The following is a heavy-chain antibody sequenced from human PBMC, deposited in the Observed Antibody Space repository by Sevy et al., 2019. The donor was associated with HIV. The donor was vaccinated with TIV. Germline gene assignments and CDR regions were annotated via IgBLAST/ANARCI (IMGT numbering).Heavy chain of an antibody. Sequence: SETLSLTCAVSGGSISSGVYSWNWIRQPPGKGLEWIGYIFHSGHTYYNPCLKSRLTISLDMSKNQFSLKMNSVTAADTAVYYCARDGGTLTTPGAFDFWGQGTMVTVSS. CDR2: IFHSGHT. CDR1: GGSISSGVYS. J-gene: IGHJ3*01. V-gene: IGHV4-30-2*01. D-gene: IGHD4-17*01. CDR3: ARDGGTLTTPGAFDF.